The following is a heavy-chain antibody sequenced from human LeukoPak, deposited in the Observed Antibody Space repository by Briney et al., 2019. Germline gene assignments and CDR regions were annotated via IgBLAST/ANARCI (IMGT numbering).Heavy chain of an antibody. CDR2: ISSAGSYI. CDR1: GLIFSSYS. Sequence: GGSLRLSCAASGLIFSSYSMNWVRQAPGKGLEWVPSISSAGSYIYYADSVKGRFTISRDNAKNSLYLQMNGLRAEDTAVYYCARGLSHADYWGQGTLVTDSS. V-gene: IGHV3-21*01. CDR3: ARGLSHADY. J-gene: IGHJ4*02.